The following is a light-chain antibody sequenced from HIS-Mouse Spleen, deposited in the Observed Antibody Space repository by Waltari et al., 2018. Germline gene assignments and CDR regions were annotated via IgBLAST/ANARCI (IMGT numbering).Light chain of an antibody. J-gene: IGLJ3*02. Sequence: QSALTQPASVSGSPRQSITISCTGTSSDVGSYNLVSWYQQHPGKAPKLMIYEGSKRPSGFSNRFSGSKSGNTASLTISGLQAEDEADYYCCSYAGSSTWVFGGGTKLTVL. CDR2: EGS. V-gene: IGLV2-23*01. CDR1: SSDVGSYNL. CDR3: CSYAGSSTWV.